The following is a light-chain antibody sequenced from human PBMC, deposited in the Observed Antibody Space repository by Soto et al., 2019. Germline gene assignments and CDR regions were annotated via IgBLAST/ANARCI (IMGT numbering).Light chain of an antibody. CDR3: QSYDSSLSAYV. CDR1: SSNIGAGYD. Sequence: QSVLTQPPSVSGAPGQRVTISCTGSSSNIGAGYDLHWYQQLPGTAPKLLIHGNSNRPSGVPDRFSGSKSGTSASLAITGLQAEDEADYYCQSYDSSLSAYVFGTGTKVTVL. CDR2: GNS. V-gene: IGLV1-40*01. J-gene: IGLJ1*01.